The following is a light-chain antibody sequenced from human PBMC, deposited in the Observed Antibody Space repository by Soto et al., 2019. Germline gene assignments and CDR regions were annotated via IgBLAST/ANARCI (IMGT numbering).Light chain of an antibody. CDR1: ESVSSY. V-gene: IGKV3-15*01. CDR2: GAS. J-gene: IGKJ1*01. Sequence: ETVMTQSPATLSVSPGERATLSCRASESVSSYLAWYQQKPGQAPRLLIYGASASATGVPARFSGSGSGTDFTLIISSLQPEDFAVYYCHQYLNWPQAFGQGTKVEIK. CDR3: HQYLNWPQA.